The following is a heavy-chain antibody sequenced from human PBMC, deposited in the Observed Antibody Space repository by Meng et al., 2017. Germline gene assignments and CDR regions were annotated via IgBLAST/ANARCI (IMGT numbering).Heavy chain of an antibody. D-gene: IGHD6-13*01. CDR2: IYSGGST. CDR3: AKDLTAAAGS. CDR1: GFTVSSNY. Sequence: QGGESGGGLVQPGGSRRLSCAASGFTVSSNYMSWVRQAPGKGLEWVSVIYSGGSTYYADSVKGRFTISRDNSKNTLYLQMNSLRAEDTAVYYCAKDLTAAAGSWGQGTLVTVSS. V-gene: IGHV3-66*01. J-gene: IGHJ4*02.